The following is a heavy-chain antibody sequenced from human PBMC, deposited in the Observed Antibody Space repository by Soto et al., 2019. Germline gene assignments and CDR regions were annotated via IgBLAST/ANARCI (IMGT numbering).Heavy chain of an antibody. Sequence: PGGSLRLSCAASGFTFDDYAMHWVRQAPGKGLEWVSGISWNSGSIGYADSVKGRFTISRDNAKNSLYLQMNSLRAEGTALYYCAKDSGYDLSGMDVWGQGTTVTVS. V-gene: IGHV3-9*01. CDR3: AKDSGYDLSGMDV. CDR2: ISWNSGSI. J-gene: IGHJ6*02. CDR1: GFTFDDYA. D-gene: IGHD3-3*01.